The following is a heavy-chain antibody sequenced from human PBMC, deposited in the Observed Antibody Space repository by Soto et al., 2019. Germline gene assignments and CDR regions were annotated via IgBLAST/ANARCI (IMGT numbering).Heavy chain of an antibody. CDR3: VRGDGDRYDGHGYLGRH. V-gene: IGHV3-74*01. CDR1: GFTFSSYW. D-gene: IGHD3-22*01. J-gene: IGHJ4*02. Sequence: EVQLVASGGGLVQPGGSLRLSFAASGFTFSSYWMHWVRQAPGKGLEWVSRPTMEGNRISYVVSVKGRCTINRDNAKNTFYMEMNSARVEDTAVYYCVRGDGDRYDGHGYLGRHWGQGSLVTVAS. CDR2: PTMEGNRI.